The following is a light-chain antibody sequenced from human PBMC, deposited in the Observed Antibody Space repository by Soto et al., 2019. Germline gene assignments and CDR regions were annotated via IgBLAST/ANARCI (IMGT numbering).Light chain of an antibody. Sequence: EIVMTQSPATLSVSPGERATLSCRASQSVSSNLAWFQQKPGQTPRLLIYGASTRATGIPASFSGSGSGTEFTLTIGSLQSEDFAVYYCQHYDNWPALYTFGQGTKLQIK. V-gene: IGKV3-15*01. CDR2: GAS. J-gene: IGKJ2*01. CDR3: QHYDNWPALYT. CDR1: QSVSSN.